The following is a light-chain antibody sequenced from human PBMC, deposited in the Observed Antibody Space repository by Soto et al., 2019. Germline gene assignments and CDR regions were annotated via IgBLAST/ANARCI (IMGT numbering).Light chain of an antibody. J-gene: IGKJ1*01. V-gene: IGKV3-15*01. CDR3: QQYNNWPTWT. Sequence: EIVMTQSPATLSVSPGERATLSFRASQSVSSNLAWYQQKPGQAPRLLIYGASTRATGIPARFSGSGSGTEFTLTISSLQSEDFAVYYCQQYNNWPTWTFGQGTKVHI. CDR2: GAS. CDR1: QSVSSN.